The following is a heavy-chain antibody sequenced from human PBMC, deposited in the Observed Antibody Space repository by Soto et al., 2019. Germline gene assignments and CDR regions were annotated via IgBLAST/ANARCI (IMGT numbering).Heavy chain of an antibody. CDR1: GFSFTNYA. CDR2: ITGYSDNI. Sequence: EVQLLESGGGLVQPGGSLRLSCVASGFSFTNYAMTWVRQAPGKGLEWVSIITGYSDNIHYLASVEVRFTISRDNSKNTLFLQLNTLRVEDTAVYYCAKHISGSRYSSLDSWGQGTLVTVSS. D-gene: IGHD2-15*01. J-gene: IGHJ4*02. V-gene: IGHV3-23*01. CDR3: AKHISGSRYSSLDS.